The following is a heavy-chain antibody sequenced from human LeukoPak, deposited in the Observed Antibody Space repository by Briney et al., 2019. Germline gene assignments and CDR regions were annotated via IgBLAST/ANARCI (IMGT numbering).Heavy chain of an antibody. V-gene: IGHV3-30*04. Sequence: PGRSLRLYCAASGFNFSNYAIHWVRQASGKGLEWVAVISYDGRNKLYADTVKGRFTISRDNSKNTLYLQTNSLRVEDTAVYYCAREKGYCSGGSCPDAFDIWGQGTMVTVSS. CDR3: AREKGYCSGGSCPDAFDI. CDR2: ISYDGRNK. CDR1: GFNFSNYA. J-gene: IGHJ3*02. D-gene: IGHD2-15*01.